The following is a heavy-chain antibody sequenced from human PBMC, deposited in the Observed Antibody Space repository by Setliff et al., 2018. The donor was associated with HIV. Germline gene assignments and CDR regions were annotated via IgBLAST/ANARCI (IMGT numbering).Heavy chain of an antibody. V-gene: IGHV4-4*08. CDR1: GGSIGGYY. Sequence: ASETLSLTCTVSGGSIGGYYWSWIRQPPGTGLEWLGCIYSGGSTNYNPSLESRVTISLDTSKNQFSLRLTSVTAADTAVYYCARDQSDTAMPVGYYYYMDVWGKGTTVTVSS. CDR2: IYSGGST. D-gene: IGHD5-18*01. J-gene: IGHJ6*03. CDR3: ARDQSDTAMPVGYYYYMDV.